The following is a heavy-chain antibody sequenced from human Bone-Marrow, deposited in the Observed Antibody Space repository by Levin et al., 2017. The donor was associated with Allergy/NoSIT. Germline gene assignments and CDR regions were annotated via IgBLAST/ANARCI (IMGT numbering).Heavy chain of an antibody. J-gene: IGHJ4*02. CDR2: IDYSGST. V-gene: IGHV4-39*01. D-gene: IGHD2-15*01. CDR3: ASPTVDTPYYFDY. CDR1: SRLH. Sequence: SRLHWGWFRQPPGKGLEWIGSIDYSGSTNYNPSLKSRVTISVDASTSQFSLKLRSVTAADTAVYYCASPTVDTPYYFDYWGQGTLVTVSS.